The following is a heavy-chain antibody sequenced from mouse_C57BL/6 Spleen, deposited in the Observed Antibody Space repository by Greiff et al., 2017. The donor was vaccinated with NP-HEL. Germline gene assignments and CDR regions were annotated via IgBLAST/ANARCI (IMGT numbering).Heavy chain of an antibody. CDR2: INPSTGGT. V-gene: IGHV1-42*01. J-gene: IGHJ1*03. Sequence: VQLKESGPELVKPGASVKISCKASGYSFTGYYMNWVKQSPEKSLEWIGEINPSTGGTTYNQKFKAKATLTVDKSSSTAYMQLKSLTSEDSAVYYCARSLLDYWYFDVWGTGTTVTVSS. CDR3: ARSLLDYWYFDV. CDR1: GYSFTGYY.